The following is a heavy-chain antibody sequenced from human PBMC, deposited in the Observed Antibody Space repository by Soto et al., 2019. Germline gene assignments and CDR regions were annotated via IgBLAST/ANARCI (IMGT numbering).Heavy chain of an antibody. D-gene: IGHD2-15*01. CDR3: ARGEKTNRLGYCSGGSCYNLFDY. V-gene: IGHV3-11*01. J-gene: IGHJ4*02. CDR1: GFTFSDYY. Sequence: PGGSLRLSCAASGFTFSDYYMSWIRQAPGKGLEWVSYISSSGSTIYYADSVKGRFTISRDNAKNSLYLQMNSLRAEDTAVYYCARGEKTNRLGYCSGGSCYNLFDYWGQGTLVTVSS. CDR2: ISSSGSTI.